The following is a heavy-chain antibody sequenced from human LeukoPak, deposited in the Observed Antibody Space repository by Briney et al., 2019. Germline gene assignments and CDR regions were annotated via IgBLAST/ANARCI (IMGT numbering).Heavy chain of an antibody. D-gene: IGHD3-22*01. CDR3: TKDGYYSSGYFPYYFDF. J-gene: IGHJ4*02. CDR1: GFTFSNAW. CDR2: IKSKTDGGTT. Sequence: GGSLRLSCAASGFTFSNAWMNWVRRAPGKGLEWVGRIKSKTDGGTTDYAAPVKGRFTISRDDSKNTLYLQMNSLKTEDTAVYYCTKDGYYSSGYFPYYFDFWGQGTLVTVSS. V-gene: IGHV3-15*07.